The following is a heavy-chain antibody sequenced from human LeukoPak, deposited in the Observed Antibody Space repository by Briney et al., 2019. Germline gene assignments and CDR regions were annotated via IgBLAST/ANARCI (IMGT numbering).Heavy chain of an antibody. CDR1: GFTFSSYA. CDR2: ISYDGSNK. D-gene: IGHD3-10*01. V-gene: IGHV3-30*14. Sequence: PGGSLRLSCAASGFTFSSYAMHWVRQAPGKGLEWVAVISYDGSNKYYADSVKGRFTISRDNSKNTLYLQMNSLRAEDTAVYYCARGGTRYDRRFVFDYWGQGVLVTVSS. CDR3: ARGGTRYDRRFVFDY. J-gene: IGHJ4*02.